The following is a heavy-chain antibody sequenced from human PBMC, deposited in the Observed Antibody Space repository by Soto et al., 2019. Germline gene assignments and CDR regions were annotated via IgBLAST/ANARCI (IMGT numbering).Heavy chain of an antibody. Sequence: ASVKVSCKASGGTFSSYTISWVRQAPGQGLEWMGRIIPILGIANYAQKFQGRVTITADKSTSTAYMELSSLRSEDTAVYYCARASIAARPHYYYYYMDVWGKGTTVTVSS. CDR2: IIPILGIA. CDR1: GGTFSSYT. J-gene: IGHJ6*03. D-gene: IGHD6-6*01. V-gene: IGHV1-69*02. CDR3: ARASIAARPHYYYYYMDV.